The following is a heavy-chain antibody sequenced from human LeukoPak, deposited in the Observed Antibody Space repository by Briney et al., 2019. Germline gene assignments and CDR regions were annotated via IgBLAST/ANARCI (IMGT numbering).Heavy chain of an antibody. V-gene: IGHV1-69*06. CDR1: GGTFSSYA. Sequence: SVKVSCKASGGTFSSYAISWVRQAPGQGLEWMGGIIPIFGTANYAQKFQGRVTITADKSTSTAYMELSSLRSEDTAVYYCARAQSDDYYYYYMDVWGKGTTVTVSS. CDR3: ARAQSDDYYYYYMDV. J-gene: IGHJ6*03. CDR2: IIPIFGTA.